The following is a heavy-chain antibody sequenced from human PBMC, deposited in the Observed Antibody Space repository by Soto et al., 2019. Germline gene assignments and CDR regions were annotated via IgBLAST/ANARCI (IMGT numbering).Heavy chain of an antibody. CDR3: ARVPVLLYAFDI. J-gene: IGHJ3*02. CDR2: INSDGSST. V-gene: IGHV3-74*01. D-gene: IGHD3-10*01. Sequence: GGSLRLSCAASGVTFSSYWMHWVRQAPGKGLVWVSRINSDGSSTSYADSVKGRFTISRDNAKNTLYLQMNSLRAEDTAVYYCARVPVLLYAFDIWGQGTMVTISS. CDR1: GVTFSSYW.